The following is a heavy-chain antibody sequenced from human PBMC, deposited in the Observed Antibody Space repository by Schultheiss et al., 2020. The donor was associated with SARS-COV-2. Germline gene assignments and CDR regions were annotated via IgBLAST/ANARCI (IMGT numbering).Heavy chain of an antibody. Sequence: TLSLTCTVSGGSISSGGYYWSWIRQHPGKGLEWIGYIYYSGSTYYNPSLKSLVTISVDTSKNQFSLKLSSVTAADTAVYYCARIVDYYYYYYMDVWGKGTTVTVSS. CDR1: GGSISSGGYY. CDR3: ARIVDYYYYYYMDV. D-gene: IGHD1-26*01. CDR2: IYYSGST. V-gene: IGHV4-31*01. J-gene: IGHJ6*03.